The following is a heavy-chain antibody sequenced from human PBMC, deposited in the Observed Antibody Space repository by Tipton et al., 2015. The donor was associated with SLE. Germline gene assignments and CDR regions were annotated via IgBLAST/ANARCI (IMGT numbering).Heavy chain of an antibody. CDR1: GGSFSGYY. Sequence: LRLSCAVYGGSFSGYYWSWIRQPPGKGLEWIGEINHSGITNYNPSLKSRVTISVDTSKNQFSLKLNSVTAADTAVYYCMKDIGMTTIQPTNYWGQGTLVTVSS. CDR2: INHSGIT. CDR3: MKDIGMTTIQPTNY. D-gene: IGHD4-17*01. J-gene: IGHJ4*02. V-gene: IGHV4-34*01.